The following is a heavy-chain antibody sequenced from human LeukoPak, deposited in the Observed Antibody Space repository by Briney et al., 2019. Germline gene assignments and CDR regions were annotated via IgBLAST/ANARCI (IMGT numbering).Heavy chain of an antibody. Sequence: PSETLSLTCTVSGGSISSSSYYWGWIRQPPGKGLEWIGYIYYSGSTYYNPSLKSRVTTSVDTSKNQFSLKLSSVTAADTAVYYCARDARYCSSTSCRDWFDPWGHGTLVTVSS. CDR1: GGSISSSSYY. CDR3: ARDARYCSSTSCRDWFDP. V-gene: IGHV4-30-4*08. D-gene: IGHD2-2*01. J-gene: IGHJ5*02. CDR2: IYYSGST.